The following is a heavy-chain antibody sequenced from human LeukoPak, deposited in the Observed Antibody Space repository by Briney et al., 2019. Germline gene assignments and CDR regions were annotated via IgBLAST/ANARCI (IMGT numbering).Heavy chain of an antibody. Sequence: GGSRRLSCVASGFTLRTDWISWVRQAPGKGLEWVANIKHDGIEKNYVDSVRGRFTISRDNAMNSVFLQMNNLRAEDTAVYFRVRDWSYHFGNDAYYDAYDIRGQGTMVTVSS. CDR1: GFTLRTDW. CDR3: VRDWSYHFGNDAYYDAYDI. V-gene: IGHV3-7*01. J-gene: IGHJ3*02. CDR2: IKHDGIEK. D-gene: IGHD1-26*01.